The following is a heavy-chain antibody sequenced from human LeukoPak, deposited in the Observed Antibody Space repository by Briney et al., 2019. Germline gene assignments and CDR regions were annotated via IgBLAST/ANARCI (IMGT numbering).Heavy chain of an antibody. CDR3: ARARVVTKWIDY. J-gene: IGHJ4*02. CDR2: IKQDGSEK. CDR1: VFTFSSYW. V-gene: IGHV3-7*03. Sequence: PGGSLRLSCAASVFTFSSYWMSWVRQAPGKGLEWVANIKQDGSEKYYVDPVKGRFTISRDNAKNSLYLQMNSLRAEDTAVYYCARARVVTKWIDYWGQGTLVTVSS. D-gene: IGHD2-21*02.